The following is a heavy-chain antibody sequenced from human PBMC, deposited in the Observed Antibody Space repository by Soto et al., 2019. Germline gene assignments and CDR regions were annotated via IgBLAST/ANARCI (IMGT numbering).Heavy chain of an antibody. CDR1: GFTFDDYA. CDR2: ISWNSGSI. CDR3: AKDLSRPLQLDAFDI. D-gene: IGHD5-18*01. J-gene: IGHJ3*02. Sequence: EVQLVESGGGLVQPGRSLRLSCAASGFTFDDYAMHWVRQAPGKGLEWVSGISWNSGSIGYADSVKGLFTISRDNAKHSLYLQMNSQRAEDTALYYCAKDLSRPLQLDAFDIWGQGTMVTVSS. V-gene: IGHV3-9*01.